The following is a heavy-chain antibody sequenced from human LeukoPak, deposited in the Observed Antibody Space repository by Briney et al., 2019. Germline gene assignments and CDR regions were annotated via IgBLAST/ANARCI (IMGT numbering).Heavy chain of an antibody. J-gene: IGHJ4*02. V-gene: IGHV1-46*01. CDR1: GYTFTSYY. D-gene: IGHD1-26*01. CDR3: ARDKVGAPSLLNY. Sequence: ASVKVSCKASGYTFTSYYMHWVRQAPGQGLEWMEVINPSGGSTSYAQKFQGRVTMTRDTSTSTVYMELSSLTSEDTAVFYCARDKVGAPSLLNYWGQRTLVTVSS. CDR2: INPSGGST.